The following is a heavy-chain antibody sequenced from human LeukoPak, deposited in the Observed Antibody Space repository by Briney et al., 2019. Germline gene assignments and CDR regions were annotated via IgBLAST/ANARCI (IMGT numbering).Heavy chain of an antibody. V-gene: IGHV1-2*02. Sequence: ASVKVSCKASGYTFTAYYMHWVRQPPGQGLEWMGWIKCDSGGTEYSRNYRGRVTMTRDTSISTAYMELTRLTSDDTAVYYCVGSMWAAGAAFDSWGQGTQVTVSS. CDR2: IKCDSGGT. CDR3: VGSMWAAGAAFDS. J-gene: IGHJ4*02. CDR1: GYTFTAYY. D-gene: IGHD2/OR15-2a*01.